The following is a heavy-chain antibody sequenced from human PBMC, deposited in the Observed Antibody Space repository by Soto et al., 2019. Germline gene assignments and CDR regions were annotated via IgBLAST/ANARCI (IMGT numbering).Heavy chain of an antibody. CDR2: IYYSGST. D-gene: IGHD4-17*01. CDR1: GGSISSYY. V-gene: IGHV4-59*01. Sequence: SETLSLTCTVSGGSISSYYWRWIRQPPGKGLEWIGYIYYSGSTNYNPSLKSRVTISVDTSKNQFSLNLSSVTAADTAVYYCAIGLRESTNDEYFTHWGQGTL. CDR3: AIGLRESTNDEYFTH. J-gene: IGHJ1*01.